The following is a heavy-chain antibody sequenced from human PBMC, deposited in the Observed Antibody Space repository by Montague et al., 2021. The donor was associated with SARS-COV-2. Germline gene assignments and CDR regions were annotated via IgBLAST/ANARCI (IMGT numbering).Heavy chain of an antibody. Sequence: SETLSLTCTGSGGCITSRNDYWGWIRQPPGKGLEWFGSISYSGSTYYNPSLKGRVTISVDTSKHQFSLRLSSVTAADTAVYYCARVGSSGWYAPGYFDYWGQGTLVTVSS. CDR3: ARVGSSGWYAPGYFDY. D-gene: IGHD6-19*01. CDR1: GGCITSRNDY. J-gene: IGHJ4*02. V-gene: IGHV4-39*01. CDR2: ISYSGST.